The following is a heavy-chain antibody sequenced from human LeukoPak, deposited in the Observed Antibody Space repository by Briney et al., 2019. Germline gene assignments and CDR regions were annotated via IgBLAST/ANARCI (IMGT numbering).Heavy chain of an antibody. CDR1: GYTFTGYY. Sequence: ASVKVSCKASGYTFTGYYMHWVRQAPGQGLEWMGWINPNSGGTDYAQKFQGRVTMTRDTSISTAYMELSRLRSDDTAVYYCARRALFTKSFDYWGQGTLVTVSS. V-gene: IGHV1-2*02. J-gene: IGHJ4*02. CDR3: ARRALFTKSFDY. D-gene: IGHD2-8*01. CDR2: INPNSGGT.